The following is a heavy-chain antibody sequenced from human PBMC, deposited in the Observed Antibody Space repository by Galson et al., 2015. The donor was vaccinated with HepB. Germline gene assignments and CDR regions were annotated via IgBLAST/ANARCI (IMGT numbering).Heavy chain of an antibody. CDR3: ASRVAAAGPFDY. CDR2: IIPILGIA. Sequence: SVKVSCKASGGTFSSYTISWVRQAPGQGLEWMGRIIPILGIANYAQKFQGRVTITANKSTSTAYMELSSLRSEDTAVYYCASRVAAAGPFDYWGQGTLVTVSS. V-gene: IGHV1-69*02. D-gene: IGHD6-13*01. J-gene: IGHJ4*02. CDR1: GGTFSSYT.